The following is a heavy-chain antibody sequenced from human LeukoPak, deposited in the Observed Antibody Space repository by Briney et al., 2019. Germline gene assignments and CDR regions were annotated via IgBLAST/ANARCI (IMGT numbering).Heavy chain of an antibody. V-gene: IGHV3-21*01. CDR1: GFTFSSYS. CDR2: ISSSSSYI. D-gene: IGHD1-14*01. J-gene: IGHJ5*02. CDR3: ARDGEEGTFDP. Sequence: GGPLRLSCAASGFTFSSYSMNWVRQAPGKGLEWVSSISSSSSYIYYADSVKGRFTISRDNAKNSLYLQMNSLRAEDTAVYYCARDGEEGTFDPWGQGTLVTVSS.